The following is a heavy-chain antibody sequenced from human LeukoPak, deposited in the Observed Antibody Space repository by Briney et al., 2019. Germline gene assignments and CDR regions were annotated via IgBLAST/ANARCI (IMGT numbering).Heavy chain of an antibody. CDR2: INTDGSST. CDR3: ARVGIAVAGTQYWFDP. D-gene: IGHD6-19*01. J-gene: IGHJ5*02. CDR1: GFTFSSYW. Sequence: GGSLRLSCAASGFTFSSYWMHWVRQAPGKGLVWVSRINTDGSSTSYADSVKGRFTISRDNAKNTLYLQMNSLRAEDTAVYYCARVGIAVAGTQYWFDPWGQGTLVTVSS. V-gene: IGHV3-74*01.